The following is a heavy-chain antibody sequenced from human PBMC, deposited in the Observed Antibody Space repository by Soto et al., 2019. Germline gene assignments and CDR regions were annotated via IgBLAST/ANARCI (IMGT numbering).Heavy chain of an antibody. Sequence: QVQLQESGPGLVKPSQTLSLTCTVSGGSISSGGYYWSWIRQHPGKGLEWIGYIYYSGSTYYNPSLKSRVTISVDTSKNQFSLKLSSVTAADTAVYYCARDCYGYYVTNAFDIWGQGTMVTVSS. V-gene: IGHV4-31*03. CDR3: ARDCYGYYVTNAFDI. D-gene: IGHD4-17*01. CDR2: IYYSGST. J-gene: IGHJ3*02. CDR1: GGSISSGGYY.